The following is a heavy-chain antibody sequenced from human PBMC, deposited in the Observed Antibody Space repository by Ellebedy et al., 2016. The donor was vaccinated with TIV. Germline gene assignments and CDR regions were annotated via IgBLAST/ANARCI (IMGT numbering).Heavy chain of an antibody. J-gene: IGHJ4*02. CDR3: ARDRRLWELSSRGVFDY. V-gene: IGHV3-9*01. Sequence: GGSLRLXCAASGFTFADYAMHWVRQAPGKGLEWVSGISWNSGSIGYADSVKGRFTISRDNAKNTLYLQMNSLRAEDTAVYYCARDRRLWELSSRGVFDYWGQGTLVTVSS. D-gene: IGHD1-26*01. CDR2: ISWNSGSI. CDR1: GFTFADYA.